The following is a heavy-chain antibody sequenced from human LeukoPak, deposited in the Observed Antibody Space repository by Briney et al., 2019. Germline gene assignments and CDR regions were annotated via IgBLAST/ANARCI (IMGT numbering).Heavy chain of an antibody. CDR3: AKERAQYTYGPYYFDY. CDR2: IRYDGSNK. Sequence: TGGPLRLSCAASGFTCSNYGMQWVREAPGKGLEGVAFIRYDGSNKYYVDSMKGRFTISKDNSKSTLYLQMNSLSAEDTAVYYCAKERAQYTYGPYYFDYWGQGTLVTVSS. CDR1: GFTCSNYG. D-gene: IGHD5-18*01. V-gene: IGHV3-30*02. J-gene: IGHJ4*02.